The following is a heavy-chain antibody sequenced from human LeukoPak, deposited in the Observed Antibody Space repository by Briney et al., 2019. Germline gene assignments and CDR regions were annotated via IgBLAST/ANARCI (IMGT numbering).Heavy chain of an antibody. J-gene: IGHJ5*02. CDR1: GFTLSNYN. CDR2: ISGNSNDM. V-gene: IGHV3-21*01. D-gene: IGHD4/OR15-4a*01. CDR3: VRIPNGANFPNWFDP. Sequence: GGSLRLSCAASGFTLSNYNMNWVRRAPGKGLEWVSSISGNSNDMNYADSVKGRFTISRDNTRNSLYLQMNSLRAEDTAIYYCVRIPNGANFPNWFDPWGQGTLVTVSS.